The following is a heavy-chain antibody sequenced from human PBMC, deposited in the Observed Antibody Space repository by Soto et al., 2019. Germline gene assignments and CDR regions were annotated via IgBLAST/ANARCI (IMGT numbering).Heavy chain of an antibody. CDR3: ARDRNTYYYDSSGYYYWWFDP. Sequence: SVKVSCKASGYTFTSYGISWVRQAPGQGLEWMGWISAYNGNTNYAQKLQGRVTMTTDTSTSTAYMELRSLRSDDTAVYYCARDRNTYYYDSSGYYYWWFDPWGQGTLVTVSS. CDR2: ISAYNGNT. CDR1: GYTFTSYG. V-gene: IGHV1-18*01. J-gene: IGHJ5*02. D-gene: IGHD3-22*01.